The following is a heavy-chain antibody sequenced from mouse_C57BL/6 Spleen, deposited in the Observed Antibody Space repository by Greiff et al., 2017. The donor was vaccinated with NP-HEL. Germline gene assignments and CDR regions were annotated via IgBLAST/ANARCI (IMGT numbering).Heavy chain of an antibody. Sequence: VQLQQSGAELVRPGASVKLSCTASGFNFTDYYMHWVKQRPEQGLEWIGRIYPDDGGTEYDPKFQGKATLTVDTSSNTAYLQLSSLTSEDTAVDYCTTNYGSLCTMDYWGQGTTVTVSS. V-gene: IGHV14-1*01. D-gene: IGHD1-1*01. CDR2: IYPDDGGT. J-gene: IGHJ4*01. CDR1: GFNFTDYY. CDR3: TTNYGSLCTMDY.